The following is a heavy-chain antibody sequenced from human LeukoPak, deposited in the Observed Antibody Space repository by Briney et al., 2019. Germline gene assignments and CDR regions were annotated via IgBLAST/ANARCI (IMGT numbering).Heavy chain of an antibody. CDR1: GFTFSSYS. D-gene: IGHD3-22*01. Sequence: PGGSLRLSCAASGFTFSSYSMNWVRQPPGKGLEWIGNIYYSGSTYYNTALKSRVTISIDMSKNQFSLKLSSLTAADTALYYCARWWYYDSGDYFRFFDYWGRGTLVTVSS. J-gene: IGHJ4*02. CDR2: IYYSGST. CDR3: ARWWYYDSGDYFRFFDY. V-gene: IGHV4-59*12.